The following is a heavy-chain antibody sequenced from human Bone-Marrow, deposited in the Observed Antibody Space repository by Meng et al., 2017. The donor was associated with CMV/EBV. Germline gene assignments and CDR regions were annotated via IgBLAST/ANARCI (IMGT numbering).Heavy chain of an antibody. CDR1: GGSFSGYY. CDR3: ARGFRLLPGH. V-gene: IGHV4-34*01. Sequence: SETLSLTCAVYGGSFSGYYWSWIRQPPGKGLEWIGEINHSGSTNYNPSLKSRVTISVDTSKNQFSLKVNSVTAADTAIYYCARGFRLLPGHWGQGMLVTVSS. CDR2: INHSGST. D-gene: IGHD2-15*01. J-gene: IGHJ4*02.